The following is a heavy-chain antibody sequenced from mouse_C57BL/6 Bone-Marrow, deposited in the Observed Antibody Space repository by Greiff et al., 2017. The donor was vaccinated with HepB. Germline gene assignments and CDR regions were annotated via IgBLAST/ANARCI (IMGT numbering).Heavy chain of an antibody. V-gene: IGHV1-76*01. CDR3: ARSYYYGSSSYYFDY. Sequence: QVHVKQSGAELVRPGASVKLSCKASGYTFTDYYINWVKQRPGQGLEWIARIYPGSGNTYYNEKFKGKATLTAEKSSSTAYMQLSSLTSEDSAVYFCARSYYYGSSSYYFDYWGQGTTLTVSS. D-gene: IGHD1-1*01. CDR2: IYPGSGNT. CDR1: GYTFTDYY. J-gene: IGHJ2*01.